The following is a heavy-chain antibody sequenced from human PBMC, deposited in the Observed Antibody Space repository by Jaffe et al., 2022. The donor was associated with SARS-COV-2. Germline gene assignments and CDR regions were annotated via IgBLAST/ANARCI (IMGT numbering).Heavy chain of an antibody. J-gene: IGHJ3*01. CDR1: GFRLSDYN. Sequence: VQLLESGGGLVQPGGSLRLSCAASGFRLSDYNMDWVRQAPGKGLEWISYISGSSSTINYADSVKGRFTISRDNVNGSLFLQMDRLQVDDTAIYFCARDVTPTKFGDLRDALDVWGHGTMVTVSS. D-gene: IGHD3-10*01. V-gene: IGHV3-48*01. CDR3: ARDVTPTKFGDLRDALDV. CDR2: ISGSSSTI.